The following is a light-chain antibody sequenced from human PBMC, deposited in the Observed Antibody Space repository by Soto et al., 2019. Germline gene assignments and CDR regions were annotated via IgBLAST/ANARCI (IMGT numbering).Light chain of an antibody. V-gene: IGLV2-23*01. CDR1: ISDIGTSDF. CDR3: CSYAVGGSVV. J-gene: IGLJ2*01. CDR2: EGI. Sequence: QSALTQPASVSGSPGQSITISCIGTISDIGTSDFVSWYQQRPGKAPKLMIYEGIKRPSGISSRFSGSKSGNTASLTISGLQAEDEADYHCCSYAVGGSVVFGGGTKVTVL.